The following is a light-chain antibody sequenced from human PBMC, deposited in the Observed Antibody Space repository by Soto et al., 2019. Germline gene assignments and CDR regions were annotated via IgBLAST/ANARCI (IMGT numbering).Light chain of an antibody. V-gene: IGLV2-14*01. J-gene: IGLJ1*01. CDR1: SSDVGGYNF. CDR3: SSYTASDTYV. CDR2: EVT. Sequence: QSVLTQPASVSGSPGQSITISCTGTSSDVGGYNFVSWYQQYPGKAPQLMIYEVTNRPSGVSNRFSGSKSGNTASLTISGLHTEDEADYYCSSYTASDTYVFGTGTKLTVL.